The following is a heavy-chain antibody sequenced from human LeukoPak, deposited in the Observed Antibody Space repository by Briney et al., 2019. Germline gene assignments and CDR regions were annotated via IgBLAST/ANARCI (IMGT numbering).Heavy chain of an antibody. J-gene: IGHJ4*02. CDR3: ATGRGYSYGFDN. CDR2: IYPNSGGT. V-gene: IGHV1-2*02. D-gene: IGHD5-18*01. CDR1: GYTFTGYY. Sequence: GASVKVSCKASGYTFTGYYMHWVRQAPGQGLEWMGWIYPNSGGTNYAQKFQGRVTVTRDTSISTAYMQLSRLRSDDTAVYYCATGRGYSYGFDNWGQGTLVTVSS.